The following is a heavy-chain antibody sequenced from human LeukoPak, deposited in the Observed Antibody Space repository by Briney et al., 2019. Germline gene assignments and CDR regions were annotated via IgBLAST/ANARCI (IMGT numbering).Heavy chain of an antibody. CDR3: AKGSSGYFFDL. CDR1: GITLSNYG. V-gene: IGHV3-23*01. Sequence: GGSLRLSCAVSGITLSNYGMSWVRQAPGKGLEWVAGISDSGGRTNYADSVKGRFTISRDNPKNTLYLQMNSLRAEDTAVYFCAKGSSGYFFDLWGQGTLVTVSS. J-gene: IGHJ4*02. CDR2: ISDSGGRT. D-gene: IGHD3-22*01.